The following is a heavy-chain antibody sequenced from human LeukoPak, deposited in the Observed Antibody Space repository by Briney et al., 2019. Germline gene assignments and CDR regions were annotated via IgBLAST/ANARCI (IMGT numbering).Heavy chain of an antibody. J-gene: IGHJ4*02. V-gene: IGHV3-11*05. D-gene: IGHD3-22*01. CDR1: GFTFRDYY. Sequence: GGSLRLSCAASGFTFRDYYMSWIRQAPGKGLEGVSYISSTSTYTNYADSVKGRLTISRDNAKNSLYLQMNSLRAEDTAVYYCARDSSGTHSHFDYWGQGALVTVSS. CDR2: ISSTSTYT. CDR3: ARDSSGTHSHFDY.